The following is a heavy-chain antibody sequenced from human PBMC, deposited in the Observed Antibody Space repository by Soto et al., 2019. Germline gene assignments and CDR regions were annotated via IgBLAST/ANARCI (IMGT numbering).Heavy chain of an antibody. CDR1: GFTFSSYW. J-gene: IGHJ6*02. V-gene: IGHV3-74*01. CDR2: INSDGSST. CDR3: ARVEFYDFWSGFYGMDV. Sequence: GGSLRLSCAASGFTFSSYWMHWVRQAPGKGLVWVSRINSDGSSTSYADSVKGRFTISRDNAKNTLYLQMNSLRAEDTAVYYCARVEFYDFWSGFYGMDVWGQGTTVTVSS. D-gene: IGHD3-3*01.